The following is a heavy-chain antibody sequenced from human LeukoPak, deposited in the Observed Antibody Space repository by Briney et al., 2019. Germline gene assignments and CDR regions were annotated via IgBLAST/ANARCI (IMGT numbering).Heavy chain of an antibody. J-gene: IGHJ5*02. Sequence: SQTLSLTCAISGDSVSSNRAAWSWIRQSPSRGLEWLGRTYYRSKWYNDYAVSVKSRITINPDTSKNQFSLQLNSVTPEDTAVYYCARVALSGYCSGGSCYVDWFDPWGQGTLVTVSS. D-gene: IGHD2-15*01. V-gene: IGHV6-1*01. CDR2: TYYRSKWYN. CDR1: GDSVSSNRAA. CDR3: ARVALSGYCSGGSCYVDWFDP.